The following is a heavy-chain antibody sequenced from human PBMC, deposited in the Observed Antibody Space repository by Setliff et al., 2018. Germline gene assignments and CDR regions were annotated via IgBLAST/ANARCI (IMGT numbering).Heavy chain of an antibody. V-gene: IGHV4-34*01. CDR3: ARGRIAERPEAIDY. CDR1: GESFDNHY. D-gene: IGHD6-6*01. J-gene: IGHJ4*02. CDR2: INHRGFT. Sequence: SETLSLTCVVYGESFDNHYWTWIRQPPGERLEWIGEINHRGFTDYKPSLKSRLTMSVDTSRNQFSLNLGSVTAADTGVYYCARGRIAERPEAIDYWGQGTPVTVSS.